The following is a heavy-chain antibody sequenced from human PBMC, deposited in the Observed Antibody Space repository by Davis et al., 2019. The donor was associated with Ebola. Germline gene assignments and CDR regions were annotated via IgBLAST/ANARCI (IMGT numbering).Heavy chain of an antibody. CDR2: IDPSDSYT. J-gene: IGHJ2*01. V-gene: IGHV5-10-1*01. Sequence: GESLKISCKGSGYSFTSYWISWVRQMPGKGLEWMGRIDPSDSYTNYSPSFQGHVTISADKSISTAYLQWSSLKASDTAMYYCIIWGGSHAPPFDLWGRGTLVTVSS. CDR3: IIWGGSHAPPFDL. CDR1: GYSFTSYW. D-gene: IGHD2-15*01.